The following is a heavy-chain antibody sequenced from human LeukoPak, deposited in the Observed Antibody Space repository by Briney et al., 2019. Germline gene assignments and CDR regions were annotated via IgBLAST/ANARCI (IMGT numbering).Heavy chain of an antibody. Sequence: SETLSLTCAVYGGSFSAYYWSWIRQPPGKGLEWIGEINHRGSTYYNPSLKSRVTISVDTSKNQFSLKLSSVTAADTAVYYCARDRLRELRYFDWSLSPPVNYFDYWGQGTLVTVSS. CDR2: INHRGST. V-gene: IGHV4-34*01. J-gene: IGHJ4*02. CDR1: GGSFSAYY. D-gene: IGHD3-9*01. CDR3: ARDRLRELRYFDWSLSPPVNYFDY.